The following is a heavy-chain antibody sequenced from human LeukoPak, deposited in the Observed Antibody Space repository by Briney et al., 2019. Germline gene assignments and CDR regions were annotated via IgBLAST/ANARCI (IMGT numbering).Heavy chain of an antibody. CDR2: IYYSGST. D-gene: IGHD5-18*01. CDR1: GGSISSGGYY. Sequence: PSETLSLTCTVSGGSISSGGYYWSWIRQHPGKGLEWIGYIYYSGSTYYNPSLKSRVTISVDTTKNEFSLKLSPVTAAAAALCFCARSALDTAMVRATYCGPPSSYYYYYMDVWGKGTTVTVSS. J-gene: IGHJ6*03. CDR3: ARSALDTAMVRATYCGPPSSYYYYYMDV. V-gene: IGHV4-31*03.